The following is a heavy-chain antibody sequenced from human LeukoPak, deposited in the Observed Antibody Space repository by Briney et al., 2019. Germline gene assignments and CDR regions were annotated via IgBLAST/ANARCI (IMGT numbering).Heavy chain of an antibody. D-gene: IGHD2-2*01. V-gene: IGHV3-30*18. CDR1: GFTFSSYG. Sequence: GRSLRLSCAASGFTFSSYGMHWVRQAPGKGLEWVAVISYDGSNKYYADSVKGRFTISRDNSKNTLYLQMNSLRAEDTAVHYCAKDRGYCSSTSCHDPGYGMDVWGKGTTVTVSS. CDR3: AKDRGYCSSTSCHDPGYGMDV. CDR2: ISYDGSNK. J-gene: IGHJ6*04.